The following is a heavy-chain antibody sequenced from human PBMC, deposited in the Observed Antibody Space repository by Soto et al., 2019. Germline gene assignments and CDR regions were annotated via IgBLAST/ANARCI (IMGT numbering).Heavy chain of an antibody. D-gene: IGHD4-17*01. CDR1: GFTFSNAW. V-gene: IGHV3-15*01. CDR2: IKSKTDGGTT. CDR3: TTPTTVQPYYYGMDV. Sequence: EVQLVESGGGLVKPGGSLRLSCAASGFTFSNAWMSWVRQAPGKGLEWVGRIKSKTDGGTTDYAAPVKGRFTISRDDSKNTLYLQMNSLKTEDTAVYYCTTPTTVQPYYYGMDVWGQGTTVTVSS. J-gene: IGHJ6*02.